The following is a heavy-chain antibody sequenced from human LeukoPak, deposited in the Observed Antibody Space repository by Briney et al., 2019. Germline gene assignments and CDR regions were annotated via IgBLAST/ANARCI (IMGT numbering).Heavy chain of an antibody. CDR2: ISWNSGSI. V-gene: IGHV3-9*01. D-gene: IGHD5-18*01. Sequence: GGSLRLSCAASGFTFDDYAMHWVRQAPGKGLEWVSGISWNSGSIGYADSVKGRFTISRDNAKNSLYLQMDSLRAEDTAVYYCAREDTAMATDYWGQGTLVTVSS. CDR1: GFTFDDYA. CDR3: AREDTAMATDY. J-gene: IGHJ4*02.